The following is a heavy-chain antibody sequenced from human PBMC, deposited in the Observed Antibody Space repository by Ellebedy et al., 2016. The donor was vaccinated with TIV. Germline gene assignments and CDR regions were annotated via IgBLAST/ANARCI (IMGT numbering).Heavy chain of an antibody. CDR3: ARKSGSSWYDFPLNY. Sequence: SETLSLXXAVYGGSFSGYYWSWIRQPPGKGLEWIGEINHSGSTNYNPSLKSRVTISVDTSKNQFSLKLSSVTAADTAVYYCARKSGSSWYDFPLNYWGQGTLVTVSS. J-gene: IGHJ4*02. CDR2: INHSGST. D-gene: IGHD6-13*01. CDR1: GGSFSGYY. V-gene: IGHV4-34*01.